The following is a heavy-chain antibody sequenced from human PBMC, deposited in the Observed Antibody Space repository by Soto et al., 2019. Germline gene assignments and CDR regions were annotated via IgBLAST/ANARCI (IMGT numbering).Heavy chain of an antibody. CDR2: ISYDGSNT. J-gene: IGHJ4*02. D-gene: IGHD3-10*01. CDR3: VGGQYYFDY. V-gene: IGHV3-30*03. Sequence: QVQLVESGGGVVQPGRSLRLSCAASGFPFTTYGMHWVREGPGKGLEWVAVISYDGSNTYYADSVKGRFPISRDNSKNTLYLQMSTLRPEDTALYYCVGGQYYFDYRGQGTLVTVSS. CDR1: GFPFTTYG.